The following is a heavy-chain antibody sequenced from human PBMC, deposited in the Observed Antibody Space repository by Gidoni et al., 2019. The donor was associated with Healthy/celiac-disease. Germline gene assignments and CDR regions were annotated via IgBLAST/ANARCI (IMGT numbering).Heavy chain of an antibody. D-gene: IGHD4-17*01. V-gene: IGHV4-59*01. CDR2: IYYSGST. J-gene: IGHJ3*02. Sequence: QVQLQESGPGLVKPSETLSLTCTVPGGSISSYYWSWIRQPPGKGLEWNGYIYYSGSTNYNPSLKSRVTISVDTSKNQFSLKLSSVTAADTAVYYCARAGYGDYYAFDIWGQGTMVTVSS. CDR1: GGSISSYY. CDR3: ARAGYGDYYAFDI.